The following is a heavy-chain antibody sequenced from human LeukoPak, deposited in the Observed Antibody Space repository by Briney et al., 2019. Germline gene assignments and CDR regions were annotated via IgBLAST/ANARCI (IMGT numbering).Heavy chain of an antibody. CDR1: GYTFTSYD. Sequence: ASVKVSCKASGYTFTSYDINWVRQATGQGLEWMGWMNPNSGNTGYAQKFQGRVTMTTDTSTSTAYMELRSLRSDDTAVYYCAITGELLLYAFDIWGQGTMVTVSS. CDR3: AITGELLLYAFDI. V-gene: IGHV1-8*01. CDR2: MNPNSGNT. D-gene: IGHD1-26*01. J-gene: IGHJ3*02.